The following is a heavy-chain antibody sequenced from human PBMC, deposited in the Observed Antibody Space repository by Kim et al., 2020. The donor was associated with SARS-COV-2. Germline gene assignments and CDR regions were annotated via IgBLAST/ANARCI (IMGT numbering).Heavy chain of an antibody. J-gene: IGHJ6*02. D-gene: IGHD3-16*02. Sequence: SQTLSLTCAISGDSVSSNSAAWNWIRQSPSRGLEWLGRTYYRSKWYNDYAVSVKSRITINPDTSKNQFSLQLNSVTPEDTAVYYCARVAVNLGELSLDYGMDVWGQGTTVTVSS. CDR2: TYYRSKWYN. CDR3: ARVAVNLGELSLDYGMDV. CDR1: GDSVSSNSAA. V-gene: IGHV6-1*01.